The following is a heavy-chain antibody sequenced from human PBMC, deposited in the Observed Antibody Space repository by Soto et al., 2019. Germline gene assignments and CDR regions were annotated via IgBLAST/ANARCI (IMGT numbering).Heavy chain of an antibody. CDR3: VSQRTTVLTQAYFDY. J-gene: IGHJ4*02. V-gene: IGHV4-39*01. Sequence: SETQSLTSTVSGGYVTNSSYYWGWIRQSPGKGLEWIGSVYYRGRSYSKSSVKSRVTISVDTSKNQFSLNFNSVTASDTALYYCVSQRTTVLTQAYFDYWGPGALVTVSS. D-gene: IGHD4-17*01. CDR2: VYYRGRS. CDR1: GGYVTNSSYY.